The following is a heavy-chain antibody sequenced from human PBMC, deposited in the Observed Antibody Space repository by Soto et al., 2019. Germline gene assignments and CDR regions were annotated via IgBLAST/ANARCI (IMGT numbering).Heavy chain of an antibody. CDR3: VRGANFDQ. CDR1: GYVFTRYD. V-gene: IGHV1-8*01. CDR2: MNPDRDKR. Sequence: QVQLVQSGAEVKKPGASVRVSCQGSGYVFTRYDVHWVRQATGQGLEWMGWMNPDRDKRGYAQKFQGRITMSVDTSTRTVYMELSSLGSEDTPIYYCVRGANFDQWGQGTLVTVSS. J-gene: IGHJ4*02.